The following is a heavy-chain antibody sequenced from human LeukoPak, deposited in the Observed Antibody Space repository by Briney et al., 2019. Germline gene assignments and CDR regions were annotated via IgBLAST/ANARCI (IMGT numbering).Heavy chain of an antibody. CDR3: ASSSGSYQYYFDY. V-gene: IGHV1-69*05. J-gene: IGHJ4*02. CDR2: IIPIFGTA. Sequence: SVKVSCKASGGTFSSYAISWVRQAPRQGLEWMGRIIPIFGTANYAQKFQGRVTITTDESTSTAYMELSSLRSEDTAVYYCASSSGSYQYYFDYWGQGTLVTVSS. CDR1: GGTFSSYA. D-gene: IGHD1-26*01.